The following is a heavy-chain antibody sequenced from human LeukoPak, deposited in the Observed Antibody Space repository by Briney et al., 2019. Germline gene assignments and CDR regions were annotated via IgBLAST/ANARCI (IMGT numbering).Heavy chain of an antibody. CDR3: AREVSEGFDF. CDR1: GFTFSSYA. Sequence: GGSLRLSCAASGFTFSSYAMHWVRQAPGKGPEWVAVISCDGSNKYYADSVKGRFTISRDNSKNTLYLQMNSLRAEDTALYYCAREVSEGFDFWGQGTLVTVSS. V-gene: IGHV3-30-3*01. D-gene: IGHD3-22*01. CDR2: ISCDGSNK. J-gene: IGHJ4*02.